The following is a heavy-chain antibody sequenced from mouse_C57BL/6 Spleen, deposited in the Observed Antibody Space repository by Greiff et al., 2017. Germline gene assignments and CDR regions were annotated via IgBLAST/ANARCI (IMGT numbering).Heavy chain of an antibody. CDR2: ISSGGSYT. CDR3: AIERVSTAVVARDYYAMGC. Sequence: EVQLVEPGGDLVKPGGSPKLSCAASGFTFSSYGMSWVRQTPDKRLEWVATISSGGSYTYYPDSVKGRFTISRDNAKNTLYLQMSSMKSEETAMYYWAIERVSTAVVARDYYAMGCWGQGTSVTVSS. CDR1: GFTFSSYG. J-gene: IGHJ4*01. D-gene: IGHD1-1*01. V-gene: IGHV5-6*01.